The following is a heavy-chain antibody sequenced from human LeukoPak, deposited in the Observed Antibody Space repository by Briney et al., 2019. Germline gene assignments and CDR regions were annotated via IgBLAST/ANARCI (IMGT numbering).Heavy chain of an antibody. D-gene: IGHD4-11*01. CDR2: INWNGGST. CDR1: GFTFDDHA. CDR3: ARDPRLYSNYL. J-gene: IGHJ4*02. V-gene: IGHV3-20*04. Sequence: PGGSLRLSCVASGFTFDDHAMSWVRQAPGKGLEWVSGINWNGGSTGYADSVKGRFTISRDNAKNSLYLQMNSLRAEDTAVYYCARDPRLYSNYLWGQGTLVTVSS.